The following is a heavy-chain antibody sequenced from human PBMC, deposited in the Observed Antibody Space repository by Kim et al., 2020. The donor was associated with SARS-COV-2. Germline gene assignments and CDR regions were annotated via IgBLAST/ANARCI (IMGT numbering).Heavy chain of an antibody. V-gene: IGHV1-24*01. J-gene: IGHJ4*02. Sequence: ASVKVSCKVSGYTLTELSMHWVRQAPGKGLEWMGGFDPEDGETIYAQKFQGRVTMTEDTSTDTAYMELSSLRSEDTAVYYCATVEYYYDSSGYILFDYWGQGTLVTVSS. CDR1: GYTLTELS. D-gene: IGHD3-22*01. CDR3: ATVEYYYDSSGYILFDY. CDR2: FDPEDGET.